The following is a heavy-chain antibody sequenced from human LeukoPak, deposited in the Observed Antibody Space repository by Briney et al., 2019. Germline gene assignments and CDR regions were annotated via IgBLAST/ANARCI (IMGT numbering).Heavy chain of an antibody. CDR3: ARGLNDSWTGENY. J-gene: IGHJ4*02. CDR2: IYYSGST. CDR1: GGSISSYY. V-gene: IGHV4-59*12. D-gene: IGHD3-3*01. Sequence: SETLSLTCTVSGGSISSYYWSWIRQPPGKGLEWIGYIYYSGSTNYNPSLKSRVTISLDTSKSQFSLKVRYVTAADTAVYYCARGLNDSWTGENYWGQGTLVTASS.